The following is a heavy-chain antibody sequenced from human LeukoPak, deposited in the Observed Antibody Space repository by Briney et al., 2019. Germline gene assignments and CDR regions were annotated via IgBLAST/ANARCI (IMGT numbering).Heavy chain of an antibody. Sequence: GGSLRLSCAASGFTFSGSTMHWVRQAPGKGLEWVAIISHDGSNKSYGDSVKGRFTISRDNSKNTLYLQMNSLRAEDTAVYYCAKDVRMTAIRGFDYWGQGTLVTVSS. V-gene: IGHV3-30*04. CDR2: ISHDGSNK. D-gene: IGHD2-21*02. CDR1: GFTFSGST. J-gene: IGHJ4*02. CDR3: AKDVRMTAIRGFDY.